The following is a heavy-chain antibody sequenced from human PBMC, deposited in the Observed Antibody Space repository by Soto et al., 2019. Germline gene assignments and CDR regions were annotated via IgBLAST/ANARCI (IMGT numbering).Heavy chain of an antibody. D-gene: IGHD1-7*01. V-gene: IGHV4-59*01. CDR3: ARNYGHAFDI. CDR2: IYYSGST. CDR1: CGSIRSYY. J-gene: IGHJ3*02. Sequence: QVQLQESGPGLVKPSETLSLTCTVSCGSIRSYYWSWIRQPPGKGLEWIGYIYYSGSTNYNPSLKSRVTTSVDTSKNQFSLKLSSVTAADTAVYYCARNYGHAFDIWGQGTMVTVSS.